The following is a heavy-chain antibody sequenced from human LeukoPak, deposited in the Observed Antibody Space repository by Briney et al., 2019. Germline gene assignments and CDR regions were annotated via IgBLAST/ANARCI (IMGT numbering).Heavy chain of an antibody. Sequence: GESPQISCKASGYSFTSYWIGWVRQMPGKGLEWMGIIYPGDSNTRYSPSFQGQVTISADKSISTAYLQWSSLKASDTAIYYCARMQGNWFDPWGQGTLVTVSS. J-gene: IGHJ5*02. V-gene: IGHV5-51*01. CDR2: IYPGDSNT. CDR1: GYSFTSYW. CDR3: ARMQGNWFDP.